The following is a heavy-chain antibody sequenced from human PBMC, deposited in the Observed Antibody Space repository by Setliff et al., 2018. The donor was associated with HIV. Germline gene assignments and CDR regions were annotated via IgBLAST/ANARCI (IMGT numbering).Heavy chain of an antibody. Sequence: GGSLRLSCAASGFTFSDYYMTWIRQAPGKGLEWVSYMSGSTIFANYADSVKGRFIISRDNGKNSVYLQMNDLRAEDTAIYYCARDSGQVTTSFHPSSFDGFDIWGQGTMVTVSS. J-gene: IGHJ3*02. CDR2: MSGSTIFA. V-gene: IGHV3-11*05. CDR1: GFTFSDYY. D-gene: IGHD4-17*01. CDR3: ARDSGQVTTSFHPSSFDGFDI.